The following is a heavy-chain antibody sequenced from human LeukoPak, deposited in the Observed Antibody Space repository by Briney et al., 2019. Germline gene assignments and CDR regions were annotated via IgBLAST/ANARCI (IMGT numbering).Heavy chain of an antibody. D-gene: IGHD1-26*01. Sequence: GGSLRLSCAASGFTFDDYGMIWVRQAPGTGLEWVANIKEDGTEIYYMDSVKGRFTISRDNAKNSLYLQMNSLRDEDTAVYYCARDGRPLDYWGQGTLVTVSS. J-gene: IGHJ4*02. CDR3: ARDGRPLDY. CDR1: GFTFDDYG. CDR2: IKEDGTEI. V-gene: IGHV3-7*01.